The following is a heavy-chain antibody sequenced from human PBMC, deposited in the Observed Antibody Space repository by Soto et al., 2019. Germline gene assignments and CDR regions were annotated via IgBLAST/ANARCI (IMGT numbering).Heavy chain of an antibody. CDR2: ISYDGSNK. J-gene: IGHJ6*02. CDR1: GFTFSSYG. CDR3: AKGKVKAAYYYYGMDV. Sequence: QVQLVESGGGVVQPGRSLRLSCAASGFTFSSYGMHWVRQAPGKGLEWVAVISYDGSNKYYADSEKGRFTISRDNSKNTLYLQMNSLRAEDTAVYYCAKGKVKAAYYYYGMDVWGQGTTVTVSS. V-gene: IGHV3-30*18.